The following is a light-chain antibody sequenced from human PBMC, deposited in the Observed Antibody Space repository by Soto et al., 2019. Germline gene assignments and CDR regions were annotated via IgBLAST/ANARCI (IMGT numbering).Light chain of an antibody. CDR2: DSD. CDR1: RSNIGDHF. CDR3: GTWDSRLRANV. Sequence: QSVSTQPPSVSAAPGQKVTISCSGSRSNIGDHFVSWYQQLPGTAPRLLVYDSDKRPSGIPDRFSGSKSDTSATLAITGLQTGDEADYYCGTWDSRLRANVFGGGTKLTVL. J-gene: IGLJ3*02. V-gene: IGLV1-51*01.